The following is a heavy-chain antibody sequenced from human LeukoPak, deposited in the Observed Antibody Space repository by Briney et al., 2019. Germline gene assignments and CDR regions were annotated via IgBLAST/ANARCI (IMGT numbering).Heavy chain of an antibody. CDR3: ARWPRVVVAASADINWFDP. V-gene: IGHV4-34*01. Sequence: SETLSLTCAVYGGSFSGYYWSWIRQPPGKGLEWIGEINHSGSTNYNPSLKSRVTISVDTSKNQFSLKLSSVTAADTAVYYCARWPRVVVAASADINWFDPWGQGTLVTVSS. D-gene: IGHD2-15*01. CDR2: INHSGST. CDR1: GGSFSGYY. J-gene: IGHJ5*02.